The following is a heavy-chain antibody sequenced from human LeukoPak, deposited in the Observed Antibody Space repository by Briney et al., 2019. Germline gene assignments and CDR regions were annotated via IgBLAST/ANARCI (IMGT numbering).Heavy chain of an antibody. D-gene: IGHD2/OR15-2a*01. CDR1: GGSINSYF. V-gene: IGHV4-59*08. J-gene: IGHJ4*02. Sequence: KPSETLSLSATASGGSINSYFWSWIRQPPGKGLEWTGYVYYRGSTNYNPSLKTRVTISLGTSKDQFSLMLSSVTAADTAVYYCARQLGSTTNFDYWGEGTLVTVSS. CDR3: ARQLGSTTNFDY. CDR2: VYYRGST.